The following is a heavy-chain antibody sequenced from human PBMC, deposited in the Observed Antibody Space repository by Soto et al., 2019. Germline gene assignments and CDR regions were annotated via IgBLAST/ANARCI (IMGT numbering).Heavy chain of an antibody. J-gene: IGHJ4*02. Sequence: EVQLVESGGGWVQPGGSLRLYCAASGFTFSSYWMSWVRQAPGKGLEWVANIKQDGSEKYYVDSVKGRFTISRDNAKNSLYLQMNSLRAEDTAVYYCARVIELLTYSGWYRYFDYWGQGTLVTVSS. V-gene: IGHV3-7*01. D-gene: IGHD6-19*01. CDR3: ARVIELLTYSGWYRYFDY. CDR1: GFTFSSYW. CDR2: IKQDGSEK.